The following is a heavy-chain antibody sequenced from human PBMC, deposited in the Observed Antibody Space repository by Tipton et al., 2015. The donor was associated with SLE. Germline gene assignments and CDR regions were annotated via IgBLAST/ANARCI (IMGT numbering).Heavy chain of an antibody. J-gene: IGHJ3*02. CDR2: ISGSGGST. D-gene: IGHD6-6*01. CDR1: GYTFTSYG. CDR3: ARYSSSSDAFDI. V-gene: IGHV3-23*04. Sequence: QLVQSGAEVKKPGASVKVSCKASGYTFTSYGISWVRQAPGKGLEWVSAISGSGGSTYYADSVKGRFTISRDNSKNTLYLQMNSLRAEDTAVYYCARYSSSSDAFDIWGQGTMVTVSS.